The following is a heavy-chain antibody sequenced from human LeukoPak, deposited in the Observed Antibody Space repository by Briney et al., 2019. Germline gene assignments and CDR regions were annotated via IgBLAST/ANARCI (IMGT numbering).Heavy chain of an antibody. Sequence: SVKVSCKASGFTFTSSAVQWVRQARGQRLEWIGWIVVGSGNTNYAQKFQERVTITRDMSTSTAYMELSSLRSEDTAVYYCAADIGNAIYYDSSGLSPEDYWGQGTLVTVSS. D-gene: IGHD3-22*01. V-gene: IGHV1-58*01. CDR1: GFTFTSSA. J-gene: IGHJ4*02. CDR3: AADIGNAIYYDSSGLSPEDY. CDR2: IVVGSGNT.